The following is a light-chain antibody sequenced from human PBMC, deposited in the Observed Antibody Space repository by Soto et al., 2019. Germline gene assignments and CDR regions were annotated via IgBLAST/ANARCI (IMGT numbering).Light chain of an antibody. V-gene: IGKV1-5*03. CDR3: QQYNSYPYS. Sequence: FQMTQSPSTLSASVGDRVSITCRASQTIFSWLAWYQQKPGKAPKLLIYKESSLESGVPSRYSGSGSGTEFTLIISGLQPDDFATYFCQQYNSYPYSFVQGTKLEIK. CDR1: QTIFSW. CDR2: KES. J-gene: IGKJ2*03.